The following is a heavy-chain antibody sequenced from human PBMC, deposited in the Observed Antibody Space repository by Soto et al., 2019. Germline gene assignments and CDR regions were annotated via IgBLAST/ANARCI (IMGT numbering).Heavy chain of an antibody. CDR2: ISTYNGDT. J-gene: IGHJ6*02. Sequence: SLKGYCKASGYTITRSGSSWGRQTPGQGLEWMGWISTYNGDTNYAQTFQGRVTMTTDTSTSTVHMEVRSLRSDDTAVYYCAREGVAPYYYYGMDVWGQGTPVTAP. V-gene: IGHV1-18*01. CDR1: GYTITRSG. CDR3: AREGVAPYYYYGMDV. D-gene: IGHD5-12*01.